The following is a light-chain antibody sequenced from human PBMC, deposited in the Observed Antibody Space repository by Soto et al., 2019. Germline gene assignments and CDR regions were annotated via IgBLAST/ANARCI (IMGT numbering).Light chain of an antibody. V-gene: IGLV2-14*01. J-gene: IGLJ3*02. CDR3: TSFTTTNTWV. CDR2: EVN. CDR1: SSDVGGFNY. Sequence: QSALTQPASVSGSPGQSIAISCTGTSSDVGGFNYVSWYQQHPGKAPKFIIYEVNTRPSGVSGRFSGSKSGNTASLTISGLQAEDEADYYCTSFTTTNTWVFGGGTKLTVL.